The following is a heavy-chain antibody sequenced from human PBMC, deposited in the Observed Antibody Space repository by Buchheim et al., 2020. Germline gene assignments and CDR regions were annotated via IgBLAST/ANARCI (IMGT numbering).Heavy chain of an antibody. CDR2: INQDGSEK. V-gene: IGHV3-7*01. CDR1: GFTFSSYW. J-gene: IGHJ4*02. D-gene: IGHD1-26*01. CDR3: VRHQMGVGATWGY. Sequence: EVQLVESGGGLVQPGGSLRLSCAASGFTFSSYWMSWVRQAPGKGLEWVANINQDGSEKKYVGSVKGRFTISRDNAENSLYLQMNSLRAEDTAVYYCVRHQMGVGATWGYWGQGAL.